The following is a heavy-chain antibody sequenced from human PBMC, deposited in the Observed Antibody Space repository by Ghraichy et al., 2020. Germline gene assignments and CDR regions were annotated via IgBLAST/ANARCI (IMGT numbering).Heavy chain of an antibody. Sequence: GSLRLSCAASGFTFTTYWMHWVRQAPGKGLVWVSRIFTDASSATYADSVKGRFSISRDNAKNTVYLQMNSLGAEDTAVYYCVRDRPHWDWGQGTLVTVSS. CDR3: VRDRPHWD. D-gene: IGHD3-16*01. J-gene: IGHJ4*02. CDR1: GFTFTTYW. CDR2: IFTDASSA. V-gene: IGHV3-74*01.